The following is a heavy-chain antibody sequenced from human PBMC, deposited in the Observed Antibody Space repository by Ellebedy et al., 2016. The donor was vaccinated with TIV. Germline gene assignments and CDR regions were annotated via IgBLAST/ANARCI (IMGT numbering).Heavy chain of an antibody. J-gene: IGHJ4*02. D-gene: IGHD5-18*01. Sequence: GESLKISCTASGFTFSPYAMAWVCPAPGKGLEWVSGIVGSGAQKYADSAKGRFTISRDNSKRTVDLQMNSLRAEDTAVYFCAKDRTPGDGYWVFDNWGQGTLVSVSS. CDR1: GFTFSPYA. V-gene: IGHV3-23*01. CDR3: AKDRTPGDGYWVFDN. CDR2: IVGSGA.